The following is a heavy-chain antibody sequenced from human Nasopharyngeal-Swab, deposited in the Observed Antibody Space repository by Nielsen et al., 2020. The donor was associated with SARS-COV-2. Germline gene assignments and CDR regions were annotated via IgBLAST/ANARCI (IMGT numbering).Heavy chain of an antibody. V-gene: IGHV3-23*03. D-gene: IGHD2-15*01. CDR2: IYSGGSST. CDR1: EFTLSSYA. J-gene: IGHJ4*02. CDR3: AKVGYGGSCYDY. Sequence: GGSLSLSCAPSEFTLSSYAMSWVRRAPGKGLEWVSVIYSGGSSTYYADSVKGRFTISRDNSKNTLYLQMNSLRAEDTAVYYCAKVGYGGSCYDYWGQGTLVTVSS.